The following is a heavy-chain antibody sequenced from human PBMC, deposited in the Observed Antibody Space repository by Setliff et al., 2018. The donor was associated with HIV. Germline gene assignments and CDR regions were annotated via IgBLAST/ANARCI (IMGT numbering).Heavy chain of an antibody. CDR1: GFRFSDYA. V-gene: IGHV3-23*01. J-gene: IGHJ4*02. CDR2: ISASGGGT. D-gene: IGHD1-20*01. CDR3: AKGYNADWYFFDY. Sequence: GGSLRLSCAASGFRFSDYAMTWVRQAPGKGLEWVSGISASGGGTYYADSVRGRFTIARDNSKNTLHLQMSSLSADDTAVYYCAKGYNADWYFFDYWGQGTLVTVSS.